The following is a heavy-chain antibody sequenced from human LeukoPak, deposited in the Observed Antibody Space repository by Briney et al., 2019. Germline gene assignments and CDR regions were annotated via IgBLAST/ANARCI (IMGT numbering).Heavy chain of an antibody. V-gene: IGHV3-15*01. CDR1: GFTFSNAW. CDR2: IKSKTDGGTT. J-gene: IGHJ4*02. D-gene: IGHD2-15*01. Sequence: GGSLRLSCAASGFTFSNAWMSWVRQAPGKGLEWVGRIKSKTDGGTTDYAAPVKGGFTISRDDSKNTLYLQMNSLKTEDTAVYHCTTLTVQIGYCSGGSCYSWDYWGQGTLVTVSS. CDR3: TTLTVQIGYCSGGSCYSWDY.